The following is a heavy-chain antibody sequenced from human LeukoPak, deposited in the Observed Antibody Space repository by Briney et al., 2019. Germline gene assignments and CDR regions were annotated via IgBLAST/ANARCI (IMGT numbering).Heavy chain of an antibody. CDR3: ARVKASYFDY. CDR2: ISASGSNI. Sequence: PGGSLRPSCAASGFPLSSYSINWFRQAPGKGLEWVAYISASGSNIYYVDSVKGRFTVSRDNPKSSLFLQMNSPRAEDTAVYYCARVKASYFDYWGQGTLVTVSS. V-gene: IGHV3-48*01. D-gene: IGHD1-26*01. J-gene: IGHJ4*02. CDR1: GFPLSSYS.